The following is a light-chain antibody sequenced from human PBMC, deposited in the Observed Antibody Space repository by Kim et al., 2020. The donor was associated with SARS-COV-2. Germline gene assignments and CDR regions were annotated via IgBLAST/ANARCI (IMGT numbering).Light chain of an antibody. CDR3: LLSYRGAWV. CDR1: TGTVTTDHN. J-gene: IGLJ3*02. Sequence: GGTVTFTCASSTGTVTTDHNPYWFQQKPGQVPRTLIYDVTNKPSWTPARFSGSLLGDKAALTRSGAQPEDEGDYYCLLSYRGAWVFGGGTQLTVL. CDR2: DVT. V-gene: IGLV7-46*01.